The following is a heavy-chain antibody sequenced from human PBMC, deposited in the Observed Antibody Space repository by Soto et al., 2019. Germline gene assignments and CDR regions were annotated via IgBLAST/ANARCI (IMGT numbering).Heavy chain of an antibody. V-gene: IGHV4-59*01. D-gene: IGHD3-10*01. Sequence: SETLSLTCTVSGGSISSYYWSWIRQPPGKGLEWIGYIYYSGSTNYNPSLKSRVTISVDTSKNQFSLKLSSVTAADTAVYYCARDGSGSYTWFDPWGQGTLVTVSS. CDR3: ARDGSGSYTWFDP. J-gene: IGHJ5*02. CDR1: GGSISSYY. CDR2: IYYSGST.